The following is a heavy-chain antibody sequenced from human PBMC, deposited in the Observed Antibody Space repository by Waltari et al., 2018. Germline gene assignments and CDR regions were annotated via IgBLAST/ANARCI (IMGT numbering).Heavy chain of an antibody. CDR1: GFTFSSYG. D-gene: IGHD6-13*01. CDR3: GGGGSSSWFQARDSDWFDP. V-gene: IGHV3-33*01. Sequence: QVQLVESGGGVVQPGRSLRLSCAASGFTFSSYGMHWVRQAPGKGLEWVAVIWYDGSNKEYADSVKGRLTISRDNSKNTRELQMNSRRAADTAVYYCGGGGSSSWFQARDSDWFDPWGQGTLVTVSS. J-gene: IGHJ5*02. CDR2: IWYDGSNK.